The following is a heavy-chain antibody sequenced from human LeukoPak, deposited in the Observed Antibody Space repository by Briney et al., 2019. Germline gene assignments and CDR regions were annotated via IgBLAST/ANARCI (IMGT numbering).Heavy chain of an antibody. CDR3: AGDYGSGSYRFDY. D-gene: IGHD3-10*01. V-gene: IGHV4-34*01. CDR2: INHSGST. J-gene: IGHJ4*02. CDR1: GGSFSGYY. Sequence: PSETLSLTCAVYGGSFSGYYWSWIRQPPGKGLGWIGEINHSGSTNYNPSLKSRVTISLDTSKNQFSLKLNSVTAADTAVYYCAGDYGSGSYRFDYWGQGALVTVSS.